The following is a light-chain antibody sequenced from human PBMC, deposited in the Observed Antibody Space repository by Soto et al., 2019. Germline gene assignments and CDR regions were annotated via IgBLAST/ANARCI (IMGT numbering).Light chain of an antibody. CDR1: SSDVGGYNY. CDR3: CSYAGSYTHV. Sequence: QSALTQPGSVSGSPGQSVTISCTGTSSDVGGYNYVSWYQQHPGKAPKLMIYEVSKRPSGVSDRFSGSKSGNTASLTISGLQAEDEADYYCCSYAGSYTHVFGTGTKLTVL. J-gene: IGLJ1*01. CDR2: EVS. V-gene: IGLV2-11*01.